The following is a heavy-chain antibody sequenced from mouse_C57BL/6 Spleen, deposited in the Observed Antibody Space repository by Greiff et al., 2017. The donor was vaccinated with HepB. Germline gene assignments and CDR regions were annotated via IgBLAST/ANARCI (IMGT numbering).Heavy chain of an antibody. Sequence: VQLQQSGPVLVKPGASVKMSCKASGYTFTDYYMNWVKQSHGKSLEWIGVINPYNGGTSYNQKFKGKATLTVDKSSSTAYMELNSLTSEDSAVYYCASGALTGNTDYFDYWGQGTTLTVSS. J-gene: IGHJ2*01. CDR1: GYTFTDYY. CDR3: ASGALTGNTDYFDY. D-gene: IGHD4-1*01. CDR2: INPYNGGT. V-gene: IGHV1-19*01.